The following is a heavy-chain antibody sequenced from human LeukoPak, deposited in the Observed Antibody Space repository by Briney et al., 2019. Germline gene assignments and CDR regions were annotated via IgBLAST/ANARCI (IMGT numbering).Heavy chain of an antibody. V-gene: IGHV1-69*13. D-gene: IGHD3-22*01. CDR1: GGTFSSYA. J-gene: IGHJ5*02. CDR3: ARNYHDSSGYYYDWFDP. CDR2: IIPIFGTA. Sequence: SVKVSCKASGGTFSSYAISWVRQAPGQGLEWMGGIIPIFGTANYAQKFQGRVTITADEYTSTAYMELSSLRSEDTAVYYCARNYHDSSGYYYDWFDPWGQGTLVTVSS.